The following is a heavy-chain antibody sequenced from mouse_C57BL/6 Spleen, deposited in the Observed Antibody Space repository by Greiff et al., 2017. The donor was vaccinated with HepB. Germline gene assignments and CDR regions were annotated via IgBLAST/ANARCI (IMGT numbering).Heavy chain of an antibody. V-gene: IGHV7-1*01. CDR3: ARDDSNAWFAY. Sequence: EVQGVDSGGGLVQSGRSLRLSCATSGFTFSDFYMEWVRQAPGKGLEWIAASRNKANDYTTEYSASVKGRFIVSRDTSQSILYLQMNALRAEDTAIYYCARDDSNAWFAYWGQGTLVTVSA. D-gene: IGHD2-5*01. CDR1: GFTFSDFY. J-gene: IGHJ3*01. CDR2: SRNKANDYTT.